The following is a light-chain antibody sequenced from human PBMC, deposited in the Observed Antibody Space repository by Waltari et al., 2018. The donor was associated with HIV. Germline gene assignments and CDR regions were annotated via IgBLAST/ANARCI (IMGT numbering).Light chain of an antibody. J-gene: IGKJ2*01. CDR3: QQYINPPYT. CDR1: RSLSGH. V-gene: IGKV3-15*01. CDR2: GAS. Sequence: EILMTQSPLTLSVSPGNTASLSCRASRSLSGHLAWYQQKPGQAPRLLISGASSSATDIPARFSGTWSGTDYTLTISNLQSDDSAVYYCQQYINPPYTFGQGTKV.